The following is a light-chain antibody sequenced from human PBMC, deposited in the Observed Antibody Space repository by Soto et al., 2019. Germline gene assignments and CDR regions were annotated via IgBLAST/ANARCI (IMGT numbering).Light chain of an antibody. Sequence: QSVLTQPASVSGSPGQSITISCTGTSSDVGGYNFVSWYQQHPGKAPKLMIYEVSHRPSGVSNRFSGSKSCYTSSLTIFGPQPEDEADYYCSSNTSSRTTSYVFGTGTKVTVL. CDR1: SSDVGGYNF. CDR2: EVS. V-gene: IGLV2-14*01. J-gene: IGLJ1*01. CDR3: SSNTSSRTTSYV.